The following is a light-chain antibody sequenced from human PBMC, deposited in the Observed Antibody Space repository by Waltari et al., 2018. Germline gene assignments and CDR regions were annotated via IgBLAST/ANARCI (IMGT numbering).Light chain of an antibody. CDR2: TIS. V-gene: IGKV1-39*01. CDR1: QSVRTY. J-gene: IGKJ1*01. Sequence: DIQMTQSPSSLSASVGDRVTITCRASQSVRTYLNWYHQKPGEAPKLLIYTISNLQSGVPSTFSGSGSGTDFTLTISSLQPEDFATYYCQQSYIVPWTFGQGTKVEIK. CDR3: QQSYIVPWT.